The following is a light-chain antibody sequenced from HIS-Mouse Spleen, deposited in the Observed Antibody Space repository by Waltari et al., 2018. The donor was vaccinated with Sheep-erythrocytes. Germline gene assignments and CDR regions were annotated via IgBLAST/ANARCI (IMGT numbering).Light chain of an antibody. V-gene: IGKV4-1*01. CDR3: QQYYSTLLT. CDR1: QSVLYSSNNQNY. Sequence: DIVMTQSTDSLAVSLGERATINCKSSQSVLYSSNNQNYLAWYQQKPGQPPKLLIYWASTRESGVPDRFSGSGSGTDFTLTISSLQAEDVAVYYCQQYYSTLLTFGGGTKVEIK. CDR2: WAS. J-gene: IGKJ4*01.